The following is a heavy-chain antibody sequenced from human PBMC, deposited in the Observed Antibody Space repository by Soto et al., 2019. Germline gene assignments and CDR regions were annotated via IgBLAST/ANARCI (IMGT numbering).Heavy chain of an antibody. Sequence: EVQLVESGGGLVQPGGSLRLSCEASAFTLSSYWMSWVRQAPGKGLEWVANIKPDGSEKYYVDSVKGRFTSSRDNTKNSLYLQMSSLCPEDTVIYYCARDYEFGFDIWGQGTLVTVSS. J-gene: IGHJ3*02. V-gene: IGHV3-7*01. CDR2: IKPDGSEK. CDR3: ARDYEFGFDI. CDR1: AFTLSSYW. D-gene: IGHD3-22*01.